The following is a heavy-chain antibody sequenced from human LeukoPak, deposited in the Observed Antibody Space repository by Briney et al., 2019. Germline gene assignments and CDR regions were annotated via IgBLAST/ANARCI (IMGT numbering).Heavy chain of an antibody. D-gene: IGHD2-15*01. J-gene: IGHJ6*03. CDR1: GYTFTSYD. Sequence: ASVKVSCKASGYTFTSYDINWVRQATGQGLEWMGWMNPNSGNTGYAPKFQGRVTITRNISISTAYMELSSLRSEDTAVYYRARADGGSSSTEGYYYYDMDVWGKRTTVTVSS. CDR2: MNPNSGNT. CDR3: ARADGGSSSTEGYYYYDMDV. V-gene: IGHV1-8*03.